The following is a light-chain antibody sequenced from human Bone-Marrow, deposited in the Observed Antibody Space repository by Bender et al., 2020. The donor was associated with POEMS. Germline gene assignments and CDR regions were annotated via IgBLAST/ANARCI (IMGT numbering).Light chain of an antibody. Sequence: SVVTQPPSLSEAPRQRVTISCSGSSSNIGNHGVNWYQQLPGEAPKLLIYYVDLLTPGVSDRFSASKSGAAASLAISERQSEDGPLYYCSAWDDSLSGCVFGGGTKLTVL. J-gene: IGLJ2*01. CDR2: YVD. CDR3: SAWDDSLSGCV. V-gene: IGLV1-36*01. CDR1: SSNIGNHG.